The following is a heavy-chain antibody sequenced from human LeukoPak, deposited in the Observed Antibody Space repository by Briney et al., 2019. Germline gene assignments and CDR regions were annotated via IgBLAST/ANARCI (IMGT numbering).Heavy chain of an antibody. J-gene: IGHJ4*02. CDR2: IDQSGST. Sequence: SETLSLTCAVYGGSFSGYYWSWVRQPPGKGPEWIGEIDQSGSTNYNPSLKSRVTITIDTSKNQFSLKLNSVTAADTAVYYCARVASVGATRALDYWGQGTLVTVSS. D-gene: IGHD1-26*01. CDR3: ARVASVGATRALDY. CDR1: GGSFSGYY. V-gene: IGHV4-34*01.